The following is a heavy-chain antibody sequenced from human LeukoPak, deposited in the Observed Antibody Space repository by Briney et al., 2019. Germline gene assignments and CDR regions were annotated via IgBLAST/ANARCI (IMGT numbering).Heavy chain of an antibody. CDR3: ARDLGIAVAGTIDY. J-gene: IGHJ4*02. CDR2: NSAYNGNT. V-gene: IGHV1-18*01. CDR1: GYTFTSYG. Sequence: ASVKVSCKASGYTFTSYGISWVRQAPGQGLEWMGWNSAYNGNTNYAQKLQGRVTMTTDTSTSTAYMELRSLRSDDTAVYYCARDLGIAVAGTIDYWGQGTLVTVSS. D-gene: IGHD6-19*01.